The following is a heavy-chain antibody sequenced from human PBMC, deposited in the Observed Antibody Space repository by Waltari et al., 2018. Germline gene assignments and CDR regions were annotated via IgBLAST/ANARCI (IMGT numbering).Heavy chain of an antibody. J-gene: IGHJ4*02. CDR1: GYSISSGYY. D-gene: IGHD5-12*01. CDR3: ARHTEMATRYYFDY. Sequence: QVQLQESGPGLVKPSETLSLTCAVSGYSISSGYYWGWIRQPPGKGLEWIGSIYHSGSTYYNPSLKSRVTISVDTSKNQFSLKLSSVTAADTAVYYCARHTEMATRYYFDYWGQGTLVTV. CDR2: IYHSGST. V-gene: IGHV4-38-2*01.